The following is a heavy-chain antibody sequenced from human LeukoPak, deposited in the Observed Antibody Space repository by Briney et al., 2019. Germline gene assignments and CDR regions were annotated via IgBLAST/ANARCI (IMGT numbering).Heavy chain of an antibody. Sequence: GASVKVSCKASGGTFGSYAITWVRQAPGQGLEWMGGIIPIFGTANYAQKFQGRVTITADESTSTAYMELSSLRSEDTAVYYCARGAPDICSLTSCYRVWGQGTLVTVSS. D-gene: IGHD2-2*02. CDR2: IIPIFGTA. J-gene: IGHJ4*02. CDR1: GGTFGSYA. CDR3: ARGAPDICSLTSCYRV. V-gene: IGHV1-69*01.